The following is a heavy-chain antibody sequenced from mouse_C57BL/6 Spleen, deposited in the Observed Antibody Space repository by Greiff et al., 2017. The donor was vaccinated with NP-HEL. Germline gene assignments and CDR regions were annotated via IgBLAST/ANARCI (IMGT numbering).Heavy chain of an antibody. CDR3: ARKTMVTAFDY. CDR1: GYTFTSYW. Sequence: QVQLPQPGAELVRPGTSVKLSCKASGYTFTSYWMHWVKQRPGQGLEWIGVIDPSDSYTNYNQKFKGKATLTVDTSSSTAYMQLSSLTSEDSAVYYCARKTMVTAFDYWGQGTTLTVSS. CDR2: IDPSDSYT. V-gene: IGHV1-59*01. D-gene: IGHD2-2*01. J-gene: IGHJ2*01.